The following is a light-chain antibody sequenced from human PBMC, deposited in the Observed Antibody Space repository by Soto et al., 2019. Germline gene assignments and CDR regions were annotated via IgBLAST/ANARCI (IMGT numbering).Light chain of an antibody. CDR3: LLSYSGARL. V-gene: IGLV7-46*01. CDR2: DTT. J-gene: IGLJ2*01. Sequence: QAVVTQEPSLTVSPGGTVTLICGSSTGAVTSGHYPYWFQQKPGQAPRTLIYDTTNKHSWTPARFSGSLLGGKAALTLSGAQPEDEAEYFCLLSYSGARLFGGGTKVTVL. CDR1: TGAVTSGHY.